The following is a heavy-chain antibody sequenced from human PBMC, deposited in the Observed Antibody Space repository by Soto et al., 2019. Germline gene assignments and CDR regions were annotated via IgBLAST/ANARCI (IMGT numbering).Heavy chain of an antibody. CDR2: INPSGGST. V-gene: IGHV1-46*03. D-gene: IGHD6-19*01. CDR3: ARGRGSSGWYALVVY. CDR1: GYTFTSYY. Sequence: QVQLVQSGAEVKKPGASVKVSCKASGYTFTSYYMHWVRQAPGQGLEWMGIINPSGGSTSYAQKFQGRVTLTRDTSTSTVYMELSSLRSEDTAVYYCARGRGSSGWYALVVYWGQGTLVTVSS. J-gene: IGHJ4*02.